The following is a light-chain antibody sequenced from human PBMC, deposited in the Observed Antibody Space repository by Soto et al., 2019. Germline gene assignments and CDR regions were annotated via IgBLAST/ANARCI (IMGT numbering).Light chain of an antibody. CDR3: QQYHKWPLT. Sequence: ETVMTQSPATLSVSAGDSATLSCRASQSISSNLAWYQQRPGQAPRLLIYGASTRATGIPARFSGRGSGTEFIRTISSLQSEDFAVYYCQQYHKWPLTFGGGTKVDIK. V-gene: IGKV3-15*01. CDR2: GAS. CDR1: QSISSN. J-gene: IGKJ4*01.